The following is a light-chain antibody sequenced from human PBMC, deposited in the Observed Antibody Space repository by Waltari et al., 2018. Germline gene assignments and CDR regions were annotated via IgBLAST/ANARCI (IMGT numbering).Light chain of an antibody. CDR3: CSYAGTYTPL. Sequence: QSALTQPRSVSGSPGQSVAISCTGTSSDVGGYNYVSWYQQYPGTAPKLIIYDVTKRPSGVPDRFSGPKSGNTASLTISGLQAEDEADYYCCSYAGTYTPLFGGGTKLTVL. CDR1: SSDVGGYNY. J-gene: IGLJ2*01. V-gene: IGLV2-11*01. CDR2: DVT.